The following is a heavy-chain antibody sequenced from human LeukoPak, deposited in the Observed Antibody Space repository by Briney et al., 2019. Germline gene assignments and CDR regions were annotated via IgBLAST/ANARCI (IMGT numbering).Heavy chain of an antibody. CDR3: ARARGSSSSGIFDY. J-gene: IGHJ4*02. Sequence: GGSLRLSCAASGFTFSSYSMNWVRQAPGKGLEWVSSISSSSSYIYYADSVKGRFTISRDNAKNSLYLQMNSLKAEDTAVYYCARARGSSSSGIFDYWGQGTLVTVSS. D-gene: IGHD6-6*01. V-gene: IGHV3-21*01. CDR2: ISSSSSYI. CDR1: GFTFSSYS.